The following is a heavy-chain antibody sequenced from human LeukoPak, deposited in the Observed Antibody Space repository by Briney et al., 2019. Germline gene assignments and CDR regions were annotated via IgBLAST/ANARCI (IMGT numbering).Heavy chain of an antibody. CDR1: GLTFSTSW. D-gene: IGHD1-26*01. J-gene: IGHJ4*02. V-gene: IGHV3-15*01. CDR2: IKSKTDGGTT. Sequence: GGSLRLSCAASGLTFSTSWMTWVRQAPGKGLEWVGRIKSKTDGGTTDYAAPVKGRFTISRDDSKNTLYLQMNSLKTEDTAVYYCTTDSEWEHDYWGQGTLVTVSS. CDR3: TTDSEWEHDY.